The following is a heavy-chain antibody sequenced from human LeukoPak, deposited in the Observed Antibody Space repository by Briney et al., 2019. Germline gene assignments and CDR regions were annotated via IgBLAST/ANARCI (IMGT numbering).Heavy chain of an antibody. J-gene: IGHJ3*02. CDR2: IYPGDSDT. CDR3: ARRTYYYDSSGYRYAFDI. D-gene: IGHD3-22*01. CDR1: GYSFTSYW. V-gene: IGHV5-51*01. Sequence: GESLKISCKGSGYSFTSYWLGWVRQMPGKGLEWMGIIYPGDSDTRYSPSFQGQVTISADKSISTAYLQWSSLKASDTAMYYCARRTYYYDSSGYRYAFDIWGQGTMVTVSS.